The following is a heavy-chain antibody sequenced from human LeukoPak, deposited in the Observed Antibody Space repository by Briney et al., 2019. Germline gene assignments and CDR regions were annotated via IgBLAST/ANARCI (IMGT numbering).Heavy chain of an antibody. D-gene: IGHD4-11*01. V-gene: IGHV1-69*13. CDR3: ARSRGDYSVYYYGMDV. Sequence: LVKVSCKASGGTFSSYAISWVRQAPGQGLEWMGGIIPIFGTANYAQKFQGRVTITADESTSTAYMELSSLRSEDTAVYYCARSRGDYSVYYYGMDVWGQGTTVTVSS. CDR1: GGTFSSYA. J-gene: IGHJ6*02. CDR2: IIPIFGTA.